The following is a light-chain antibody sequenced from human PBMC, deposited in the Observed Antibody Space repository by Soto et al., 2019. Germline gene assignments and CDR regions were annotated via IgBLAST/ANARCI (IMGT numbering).Light chain of an antibody. V-gene: IGKV1-27*01. J-gene: IGKJ4*01. CDR3: KKYDSAPLT. CDR1: QGFSNS. CDR2: GAS. Sequence: DIQMTQSPSSLTASVGDRVTISCRASQGFSNSLAWYQQKPGKVPTLLIYGASSLQSGVPSRFSGSGSGTEFTLTISSLQPEDVATYYCKKYDSAPLTFGGGTKVEIK.